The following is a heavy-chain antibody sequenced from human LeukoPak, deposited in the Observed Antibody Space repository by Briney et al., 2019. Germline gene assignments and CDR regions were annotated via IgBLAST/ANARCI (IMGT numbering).Heavy chain of an antibody. CDR1: GFTFSSYA. D-gene: IGHD2-2*02. CDR3: AKSLSSTSCYTCDYFDY. Sequence: GGSLRLSCAASGFTFSSYAMSWVRQAPGEGLEWVSAISGSGGSTYYADSVKGRFTISRDNSKNTLYLQMNSLRAEDTAVYYCAKSLSSTSCYTCDYFDYWGQGTLVTVSS. CDR2: ISGSGGST. V-gene: IGHV3-23*01. J-gene: IGHJ4*02.